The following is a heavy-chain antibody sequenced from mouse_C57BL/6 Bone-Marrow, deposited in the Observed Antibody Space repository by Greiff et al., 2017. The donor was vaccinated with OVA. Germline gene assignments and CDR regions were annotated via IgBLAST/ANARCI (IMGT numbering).Heavy chain of an antibody. J-gene: IGHJ4*01. CDR1: GYSITSGYY. CDR3: ARDGSGPLYYAMDY. V-gene: IGHV3-6*01. Sequence: EVKLMESGPGLVKPSQSLSLTCSVTGYSITSGYYWNWIRQFPGNKLEWMGYISYDGSNNYNPSLKNRISITRDTSKNQFFLKLNSVTTEDTATYYCARDGSGPLYYAMDYWGQGTSVTVSS. CDR2: ISYDGSN. D-gene: IGHD3-2*02.